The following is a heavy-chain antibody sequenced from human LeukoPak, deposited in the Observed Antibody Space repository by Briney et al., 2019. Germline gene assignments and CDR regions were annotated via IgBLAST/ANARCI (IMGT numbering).Heavy chain of an antibody. CDR1: GGTFISYA. D-gene: IGHD5-18*01. Sequence: SVKVSCKASGGTFISYAISWVRQAPGQGLEWMGGIIPIFGTANYAQKFQGRVTITADESTSTAYMELSSLRSEDTAVYYCAREPFFDGYSYGYLDYWGQGTLVTVSS. J-gene: IGHJ4*02. V-gene: IGHV1-69*13. CDR3: AREPFFDGYSYGYLDY. CDR2: IIPIFGTA.